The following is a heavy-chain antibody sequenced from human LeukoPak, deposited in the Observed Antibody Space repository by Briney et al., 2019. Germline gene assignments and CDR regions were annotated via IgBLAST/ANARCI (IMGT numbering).Heavy chain of an antibody. CDR3: ARGSYGDLGDYYFDY. D-gene: IGHD4-17*01. CDR1: GFTFSSYW. J-gene: IGHJ4*02. V-gene: IGHV3-7*01. CDR2: IKQDGSEK. Sequence: GGSLRLSCAASGFTFSSYWMSWVRQAPGKGLEWVANIKQDGSEKYYVDSVKGRFTISRDNAKNSLYLQMNSLRAEDTAVYYCARGSYGDLGDYYFDYWGQGALVTVSS.